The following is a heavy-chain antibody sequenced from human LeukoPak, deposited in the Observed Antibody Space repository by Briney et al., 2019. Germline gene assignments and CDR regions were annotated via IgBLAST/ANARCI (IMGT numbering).Heavy chain of an antibody. CDR3: ARWEHCGGDCYHVDV. D-gene: IGHD2-21*01. J-gene: IGHJ6*03. Sequence: SETLSLTCTVSGGSISSYYWSWIRQPPGKGLEWIGYIYYSGSTNYNPSLKSRVTISVDTSKNQFSLKLSSVTAADTAVYYCARWEHCGGDCYHVDVWGQGTTVTVSS. V-gene: IGHV4-59*01. CDR1: GGSISSYY. CDR2: IYYSGST.